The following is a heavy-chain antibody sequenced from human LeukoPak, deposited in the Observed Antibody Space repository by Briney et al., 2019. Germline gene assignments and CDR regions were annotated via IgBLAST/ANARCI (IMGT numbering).Heavy chain of an antibody. CDR2: FDLEDGET. D-gene: IGHD5-12*01. J-gene: IGHJ4*02. CDR3: ATFGAKWLRLGSFFD. Sequence: ASVKVSCKVSGYSLTELSMHWVRQAPGKGLEWMGGFDLEDGETIYAQKFQGSVTMTEDTSTDTAYMELSSLRSEDTAVYYCATFGAKWLRLGSFFDWGQGTLVTVSS. CDR1: GYSLTELS. V-gene: IGHV1-24*01.